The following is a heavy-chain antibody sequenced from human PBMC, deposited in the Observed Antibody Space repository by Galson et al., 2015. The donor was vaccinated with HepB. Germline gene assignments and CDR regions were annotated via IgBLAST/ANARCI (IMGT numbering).Heavy chain of an antibody. CDR1: GFTFSRYW. CDR3: ARDFIAVGRGPEY. CDR2: IKQDGREQ. D-gene: IGHD6-19*01. J-gene: IGHJ4*02. Sequence: SLRLSCAASGFTFSRYWMSWVRQAPGEGLEWVANIKQDGREQYYVDSVKGRFTISRDNAKNSLYLQMNSLRAEGTAVYYCARDFIAVGRGPEYWGQGALVTVSS. V-gene: IGHV3-7*03.